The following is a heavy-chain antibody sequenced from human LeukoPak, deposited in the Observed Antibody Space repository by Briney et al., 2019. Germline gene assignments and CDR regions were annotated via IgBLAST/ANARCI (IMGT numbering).Heavy chain of an antibody. D-gene: IGHD6-6*01. J-gene: IGHJ4*02. CDR2: ISASGSST. CDR1: GLIFSTYA. V-gene: IGHV3-23*01. Sequence: GGSLRLSCAASGLIFSTYAMSWVRQAPGKGLEWVSTISASGSSTYYADSVKGRFTISRDNSKNTLDLQLNSLRADDTALYYCAKGAPTLQLYDHWGQGTPVTVSS. CDR3: AKGAPTLQLYDH.